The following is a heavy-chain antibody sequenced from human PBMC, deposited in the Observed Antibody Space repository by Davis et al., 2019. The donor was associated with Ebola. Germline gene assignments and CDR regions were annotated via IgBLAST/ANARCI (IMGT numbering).Heavy chain of an antibody. CDR1: GFTFSSYN. CDR3: AKPLPRLYGMDV. CDR2: ISSSSSYI. Sequence: GESPKTPRAASGFTFSSYNMNWVRQAQGKGLEWVSSISSSSSYIYYADSVKGRFTISRDNAKNSLYLQMNSLRAEDTAVYYCAKPLPRLYGMDVWGQGTTVTVSS. V-gene: IGHV3-21*01. J-gene: IGHJ6*02.